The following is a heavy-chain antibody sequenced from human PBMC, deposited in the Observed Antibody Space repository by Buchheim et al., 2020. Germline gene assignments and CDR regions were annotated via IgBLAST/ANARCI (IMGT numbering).Heavy chain of an antibody. CDR3: ASSPSGGYMQYYGMDV. D-gene: IGHD5-12*01. CDR1: GYTFTSYY. Sequence: QVQLVQSGAEVKKPGASVKVSCKASGYTFTSYYMHWVRQAPGQGLEWMGIINPSGGSTSYAQKFQGRVTMTRDTSTSTVYMELSSLRSEDTAVYYCASSPSGGYMQYYGMDVWGQGAT. J-gene: IGHJ6*02. CDR2: INPSGGST. V-gene: IGHV1-46*01.